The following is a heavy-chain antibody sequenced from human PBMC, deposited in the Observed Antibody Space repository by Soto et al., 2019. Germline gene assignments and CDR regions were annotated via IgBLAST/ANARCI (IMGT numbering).Heavy chain of an antibody. CDR1: GFTFTRYS. V-gene: IGHV3-21*01. Sequence: GGSLRLSCAASGFTFTRYSMNWVRQAPGKGLEWVSSISSTTNYIYYADSMKGQFTVSRDNAKNSVYLEMNSLSAEDTAVYYCARESEDLTSNFDYWGQGTLVTVSS. CDR3: ARESEDLTSNFDY. CDR2: ISSTTNYI. J-gene: IGHJ4*02.